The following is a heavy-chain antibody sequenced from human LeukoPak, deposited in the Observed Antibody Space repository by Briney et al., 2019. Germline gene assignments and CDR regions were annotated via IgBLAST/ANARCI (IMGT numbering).Heavy chain of an antibody. Sequence: ASVKVSCKASGYTFTGYYMHWVRQAPGQGLEWMGWINPNSGGTNYAQEFQGWVTMTRDTSISTAYMELSRLRSDDTAVYYCARAPSGSYSPYFDYWGQGTLVTVSS. J-gene: IGHJ4*02. V-gene: IGHV1-2*04. CDR3: ARAPSGSYSPYFDY. D-gene: IGHD1-26*01. CDR2: INPNSGGT. CDR1: GYTFTGYY.